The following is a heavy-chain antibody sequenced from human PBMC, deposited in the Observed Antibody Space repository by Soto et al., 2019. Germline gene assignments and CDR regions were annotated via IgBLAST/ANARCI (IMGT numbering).Heavy chain of an antibody. J-gene: IGHJ5*02. CDR1: GYSFNSFW. D-gene: IGHD2-15*01. CDR3: ARSGGPTYCSGGSRYRFRP. CDR2: IYPGDSDT. Sequence: GGSLKISCKGSGYSFNSFWLDWVPPMPGKGPEWLVVIYPGDSDTKYSPSFQGQVTISADKSISTAYLQWSSLKASDTAVYYCARSGGPTYCSGGSRYRFRPWGQGTLVTVSS. V-gene: IGHV5-51*01.